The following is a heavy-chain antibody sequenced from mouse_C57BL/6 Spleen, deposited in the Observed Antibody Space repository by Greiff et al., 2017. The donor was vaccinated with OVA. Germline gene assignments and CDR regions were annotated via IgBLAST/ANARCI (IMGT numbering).Heavy chain of an antibody. CDR3: ARDRVTTVVGAMDY. Sequence: VQLQQSGPELVKPGASVKISCKASGYSFTSYYIHWVKQRPGQGLEWIGWIYPGSGNTKYNEKFKGKATLTADTSSSTAYMQLSSLTSEDSAVYYCARDRVTTVVGAMDYWGQGTSVTVSS. CDR1: GYSFTSYY. V-gene: IGHV1-66*01. J-gene: IGHJ4*01. D-gene: IGHD1-1*01. CDR2: IYPGSGNT.